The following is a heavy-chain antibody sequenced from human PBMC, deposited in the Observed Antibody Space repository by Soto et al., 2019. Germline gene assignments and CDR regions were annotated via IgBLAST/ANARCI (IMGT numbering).Heavy chain of an antibody. D-gene: IGHD3-10*01. J-gene: IGHJ5*02. Sequence: SETLSLTCPVSGGSISSYYWSWIRQPPVKGLEWIGYIYYSGSTNYNPSLKSRVTISVDTSKNQFSLKLSSVTAADTAVYYCARSLLNNWFDPWGQGTLVTVSS. V-gene: IGHV4-59*01. CDR1: GGSISSYY. CDR2: IYYSGST. CDR3: ARSLLNNWFDP.